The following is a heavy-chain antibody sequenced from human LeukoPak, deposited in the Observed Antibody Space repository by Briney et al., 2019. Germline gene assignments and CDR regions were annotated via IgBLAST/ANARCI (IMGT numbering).Heavy chain of an antibody. V-gene: IGHV3-23*01. J-gene: IGHJ4*02. CDR2: ISGSGGST. CDR1: GFTFSSYA. Sequence: TGASLRLSCAASGFTFSSYAMSWVRQAPGKGLEWVSAISGSGGSTYYADSVKGRFTISRDNSKNTLYLQMNSLRAEDTAVYYCAKDRENSSGWHGGFDYWGQGTLVTVSS. D-gene: IGHD6-19*01. CDR3: AKDRENSSGWHGGFDY.